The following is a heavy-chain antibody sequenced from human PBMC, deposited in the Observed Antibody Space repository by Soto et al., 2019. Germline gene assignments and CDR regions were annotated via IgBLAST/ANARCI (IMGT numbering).Heavy chain of an antibody. CDR2: IYYSRST. J-gene: IGHJ3*02. Sequence: PSETLSLTCTVSGGSISSYYWSWIRQPPGKGLEWIGYIYYSRSTNYNPSLKSRVTISVDTSKNQFSLKLSSVTAADTAVYYCARVGSSGAFDIWGQGTMVTVSS. V-gene: IGHV4-59*01. CDR3: ARVGSSGAFDI. D-gene: IGHD3-10*01. CDR1: GGSISSYY.